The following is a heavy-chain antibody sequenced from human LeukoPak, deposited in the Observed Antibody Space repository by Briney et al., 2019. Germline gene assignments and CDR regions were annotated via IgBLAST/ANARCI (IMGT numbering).Heavy chain of an antibody. V-gene: IGHV4-39*01. D-gene: IGHD3-10*01. CDR1: GGSISSSSYY. J-gene: IGHJ5*02. CDR2: IYYTGST. CDR3: ARHKGYYGSGSYYGHEPGWFDP. Sequence: PSETLSLTCTVSGGSISSSSYYWGWIRQPPGKGLEWIGNIYYTGSTYYNPSLKSRVTISVDTSRNQFSLKLSSVTAADTAVYYCARHKGYYGSGSYYGHEPGWFDPWGQGTLVTVSS.